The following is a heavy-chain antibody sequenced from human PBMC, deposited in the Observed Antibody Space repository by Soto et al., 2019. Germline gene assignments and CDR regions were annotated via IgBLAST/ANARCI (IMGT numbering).Heavy chain of an antibody. CDR1: GFTFSSYG. J-gene: IGHJ6*04. V-gene: IGHV3-30*18. CDR2: ISYDGSNK. D-gene: IGHD1-26*01. Sequence: GGSLRLSCAASGFTFSSYGMHWVRQAPGKGLEWVAVISYDGSNKYYADSVKGRFTISRDNSKNTLYLQMNSLRAEDTAVYYCAKDRPSGSRPYYYGMDVGGKGTRVTVPS. CDR3: AKDRPSGSRPYYYGMDV.